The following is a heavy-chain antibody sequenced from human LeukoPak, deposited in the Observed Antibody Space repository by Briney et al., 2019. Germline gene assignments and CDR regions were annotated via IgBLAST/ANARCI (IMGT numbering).Heavy chain of an antibody. CDR2: IRSKANSYAT. D-gene: IGHD4-17*01. J-gene: IGHJ5*02. CDR1: GFTFSGSA. Sequence: GGSLRLSCAASGFTFSGSAMHWVRQASGKGLEWVGRIRSKANSYATAYAASVKGRFTISRDDSKNTAYLQMNSLKTEDTAVYYCTRHEEHDYGDYAWFDPWGQGTLVTVSS. V-gene: IGHV3-73*01. CDR3: TRHEEHDYGDYAWFDP.